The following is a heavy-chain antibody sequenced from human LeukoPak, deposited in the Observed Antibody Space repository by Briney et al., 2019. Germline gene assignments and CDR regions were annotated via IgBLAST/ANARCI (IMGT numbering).Heavy chain of an antibody. V-gene: IGHV1-46*01. CDR1: GYTFTSYY. CDR2: INPSGGST. Sequence: ASVKVSCKASGYTFTSYYMHWVRQAPGQGLEWMGIINPSGGSTSYAQKFQGRVTMTRDTSTSTVYMELSSLRSEDTAVYYCARTLNFIVGAMVPGVYFDYWGQGTLVTVSS. D-gene: IGHD1-26*01. J-gene: IGHJ4*02. CDR3: ARTLNFIVGAMVPGVYFDY.